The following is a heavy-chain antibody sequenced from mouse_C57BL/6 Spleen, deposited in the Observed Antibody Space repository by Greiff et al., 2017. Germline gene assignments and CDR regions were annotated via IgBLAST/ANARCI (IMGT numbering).Heavy chain of an antibody. V-gene: IGHV7-3*01. CDR1: GFTFTDYY. Sequence: EVQGVESGGGLVQPGGSLSLSCAASGFTFTDYYMSWVRQPPGKALEWLGFIRNKANGYTTECSASVKDRFTISRDNSQSILYLQMNALRAEDSATYYCARSCNYRFFDVWGTGTTVTVSS. CDR2: IRNKANGYTT. CDR3: ARSCNYRFFDV. J-gene: IGHJ1*03.